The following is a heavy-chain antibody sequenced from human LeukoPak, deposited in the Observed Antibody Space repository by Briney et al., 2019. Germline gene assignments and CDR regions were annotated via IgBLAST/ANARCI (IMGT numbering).Heavy chain of an antibody. CDR3: ATPRGADWYFDL. D-gene: IGHD3-10*01. CDR2: INPNSGGT. J-gene: IGHJ2*01. V-gene: IGHV1-2*06. Sequence: ASVRVSCKASGYTFTGYYMHWVRQAPGQGLEWMGRINPNSGGTNYAQKFQGRVTMTRDTSISTAYMELSRLRSDDTAVYYCATPRGADWYFDLWGRGTLVTVSS. CDR1: GYTFTGYY.